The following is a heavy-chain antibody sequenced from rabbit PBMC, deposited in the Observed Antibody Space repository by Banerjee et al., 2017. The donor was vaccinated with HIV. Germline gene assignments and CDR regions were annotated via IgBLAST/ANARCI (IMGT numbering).Heavy chain of an antibody. V-gene: IGHV1S45*01. CDR3: ARSGSGDYRRVNL. CDR2: INTSSGNT. CDR1: GFSFSNKYV. Sequence: QEQLEESGGGLVQPEGSLTLTCKASGFSFSNKYVMCWVRQAPGKGLEWIACINTSSGNTAYASWAKGRFTISKASWTTVTLQMTSLTAADTASYFCARSGSGDYRRVNLWGPGTLVTVS. J-gene: IGHJ4*01. D-gene: IGHD1-1*01.